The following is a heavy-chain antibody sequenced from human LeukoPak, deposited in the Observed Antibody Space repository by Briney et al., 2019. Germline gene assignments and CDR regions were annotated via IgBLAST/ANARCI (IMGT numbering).Heavy chain of an antibody. CDR3: ARPYYYDSRIDP. V-gene: IGHV4-30-4*01. Sequence: SQTLSLTCTVSGGSISSGDYYWSWIRQPPGKGLEWIAYMNYSGSTYYNPSPKSRVTMSADTSKNQLSLKLSSVTAADTAVYYCARPYYYDSRIDPWGQGILVTVSS. CDR2: MNYSGST. J-gene: IGHJ5*02. CDR1: GGSISSGDYY. D-gene: IGHD3-22*01.